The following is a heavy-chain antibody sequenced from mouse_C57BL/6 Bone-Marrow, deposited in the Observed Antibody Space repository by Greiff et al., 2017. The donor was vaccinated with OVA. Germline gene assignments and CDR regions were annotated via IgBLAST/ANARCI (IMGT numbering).Heavy chain of an antibody. CDR1: DSEVFPIAY. V-gene: IGHV15-2*01. J-gene: IGHJ1*03. Sequence: QVQLQQSGSELRSPGSSVKLSCKDFDSEVFPIAYMSWVRQKPGHGFEWIGGILPSIGRTIYGEKFEDKATLDADTLSNTAYLELNSLTSEDSAIYYCARRGDYDLNWYFDVWGTGTTVTVSS. CDR3: ARRGDYDLNWYFDV. D-gene: IGHD2-4*01. CDR2: ILPSIGRT.